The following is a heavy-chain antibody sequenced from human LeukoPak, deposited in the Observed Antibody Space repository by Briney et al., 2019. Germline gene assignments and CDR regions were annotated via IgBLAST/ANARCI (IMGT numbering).Heavy chain of an antibody. V-gene: IGHV3-23*01. Sequence: PGGSLRLSCAASGFTFSSYAMSWVRQAPGKGLEWVSAISGSGGSTYYADSVKGRFTISRDNSKNTLYLQMNSLRAEDTAVYYCAKEREYSSGWPPRTFDYWGQGTLVTVSS. D-gene: IGHD6-19*01. CDR2: ISGSGGST. J-gene: IGHJ4*02. CDR3: AKEREYSSGWPPRTFDY. CDR1: GFTFSSYA.